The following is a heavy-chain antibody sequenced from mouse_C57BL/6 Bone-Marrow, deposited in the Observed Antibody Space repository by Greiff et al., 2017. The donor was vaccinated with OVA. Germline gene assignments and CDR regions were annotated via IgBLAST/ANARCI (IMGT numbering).Heavy chain of an antibody. CDR2: ISDGGSYT. Sequence: EVQGVESGGGLVKPGGSLKLSCAASGFTFSSYAMSWVRQTPEKRLEWVATISDGGSYTYYPDNVKGRFTISRDNAKNNLYLQMSHLKSEDTAMYYCARGGDDYAPMDYWGQGTSVTVSS. CDR1: GFTFSSYA. J-gene: IGHJ4*01. CDR3: ARGGDDYAPMDY. D-gene: IGHD2-4*01. V-gene: IGHV5-4*01.